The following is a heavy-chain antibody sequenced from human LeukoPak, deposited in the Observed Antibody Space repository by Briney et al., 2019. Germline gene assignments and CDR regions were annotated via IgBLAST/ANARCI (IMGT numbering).Heavy chain of an antibody. J-gene: IGHJ4*02. CDR1: GGSISSYY. Sequence: SETLSLTCTVSGGSISSYYWSWIRRPPGKGLEWIGYIYYSGSTNYNPSLKSRVTISVDTSKNQFSLKLSSVTAADTAVYYCARGPDTAMVHFDYWGQGTLVTVSS. CDR3: ARGPDTAMVHFDY. CDR2: IYYSGST. V-gene: IGHV4-59*01. D-gene: IGHD5-18*01.